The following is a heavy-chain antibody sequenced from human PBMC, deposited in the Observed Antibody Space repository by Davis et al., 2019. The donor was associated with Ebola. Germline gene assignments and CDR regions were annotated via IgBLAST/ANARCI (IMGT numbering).Heavy chain of an antibody. J-gene: IGHJ4*02. CDR1: GGSFSGYY. D-gene: IGHD6-19*01. CDR2: INHSGRT. CDR3: ARRRGSSGWKY. Sequence: MPGGSLRLSCAVYGGSFSGYYWGWVRQPPGKGLEWIGEINHSGRTNDNPSLKSRVTISVDTSKNQFSLNLNSVTAADAAVYYCARRRGSSGWKYWGQGTLVTVSS. V-gene: IGHV4-34*01.